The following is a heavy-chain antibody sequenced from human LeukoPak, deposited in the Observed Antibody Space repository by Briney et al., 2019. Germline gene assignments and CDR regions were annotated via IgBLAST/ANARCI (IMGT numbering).Heavy chain of an antibody. CDR3: ARERTSYYYYYMDV. CDR2: IFTSGST. Sequence: SETLSLTCTVSGGSISSFYWSWIRQPAGKGLEWIGRIFTSGSTNYNPSLKSRVTISVDKSKNQFSLKLSSVTAADTAVYHCARERTSYYYYYMDVWGKGTTVTVSS. CDR1: GGSISSFY. V-gene: IGHV4-4*07. J-gene: IGHJ6*03.